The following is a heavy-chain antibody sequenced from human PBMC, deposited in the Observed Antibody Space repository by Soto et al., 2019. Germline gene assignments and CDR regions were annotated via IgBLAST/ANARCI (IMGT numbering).Heavy chain of an antibody. CDR3: QAMVTRHYYYYDMDV. V-gene: IGHV4-34*01. D-gene: IGHD2-21*02. CDR2: VNHSGST. J-gene: IGHJ6*02. Sequence: SETLSLTCVVYGGPFSGYYWNWIRQPPGKGLEWIGEVNHSGSTNYNPSLKSRVTISGDTSKKQFSLKMNSVTAADTAVYYCQAMVTRHYYYYDMDVWGQGTTVTVSS. CDR1: GGPFSGYY.